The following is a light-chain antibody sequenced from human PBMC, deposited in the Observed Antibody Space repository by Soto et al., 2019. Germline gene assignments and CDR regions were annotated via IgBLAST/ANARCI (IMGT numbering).Light chain of an antibody. CDR2: GAS. J-gene: IGKJ5*01. CDR1: QSLTSY. Sequence: IVLTHSPGTLSLSPWETATLSCRASQSLTSYLAWYQQKPGQAPRLLIYGASSRATGIPDRFSGSGSGTDFTLTISRLEPEDFAVYYCQQYGTSPINFGQGTRLEIK. V-gene: IGKV3-20*01. CDR3: QQYGTSPIN.